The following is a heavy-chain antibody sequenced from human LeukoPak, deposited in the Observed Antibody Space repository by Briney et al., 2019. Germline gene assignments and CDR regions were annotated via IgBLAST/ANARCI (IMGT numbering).Heavy chain of an antibody. D-gene: IGHD6-6*01. V-gene: IGHV3-23*01. CDR2: ISGSGGST. CDR3: AKSHNQCSSSSGSDY. CDR1: GFTFSSYA. J-gene: IGHJ4*02. Sequence: GGSLRLSCAASGFTFSSYAMGWVRQAPGKGLEWVSAISGSGGSTYYADSVKGRFTISRDNSKNTLYLQMNSLRAEDTAVYYCAKSHNQCSSSSGSDYWGQGTLVTVSS.